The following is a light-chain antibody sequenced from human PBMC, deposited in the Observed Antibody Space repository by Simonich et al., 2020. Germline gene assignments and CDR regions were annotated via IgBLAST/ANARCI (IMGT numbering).Light chain of an antibody. CDR1: HIVSST. Sequence: EIVMTQSPSTLSVSPWERATLSCRASHIVSSTLAWYQQKPGQVPRLLIYGASTRAAGIPARFSGSGSGTEFTLTISSLQSEDFAVYYCQQYNNWPQTFGQGTKLEIK. CDR2: GAS. V-gene: IGKV3-15*01. J-gene: IGKJ2*01. CDR3: QQYNNWPQT.